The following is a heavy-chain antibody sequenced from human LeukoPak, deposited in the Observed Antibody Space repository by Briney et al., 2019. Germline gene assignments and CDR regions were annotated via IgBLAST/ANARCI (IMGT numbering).Heavy chain of an antibody. V-gene: IGHV4-34*01. CDR3: ARGHNPLYDYVWGSYRSGFDY. Sequence: SETLSLTCAVYGGSFSGYYWSWIRQPPGKGLEWIGEINHSGSTNYNPSLKSRVTISVDTSKSQFSLKLSSVTAADTAVYYCARGHNPLYDYVWGSYRSGFDYWGQGTLVTVSS. CDR1: GGSFSGYY. D-gene: IGHD3-16*02. CDR2: INHSGST. J-gene: IGHJ4*02.